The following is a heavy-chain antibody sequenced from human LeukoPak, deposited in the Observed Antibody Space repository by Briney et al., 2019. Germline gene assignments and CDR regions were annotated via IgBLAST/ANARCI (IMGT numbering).Heavy chain of an antibody. D-gene: IGHD6-13*01. J-gene: IGHJ4*02. V-gene: IGHV3-7*03. CDR2: LQDDGSRQ. CDR3: ARDLSSRDAY. Sequence: GGSLRLSCAASGFAVSTSWVGWVRQAPGKGLEWVASLQDDGSRQYYVDSAKGRFTISRENAKNSLFLQMSSLRVEDTAVYYCARDLSSRDAYWGQGTPVTVSS. CDR1: GFAVSTSW.